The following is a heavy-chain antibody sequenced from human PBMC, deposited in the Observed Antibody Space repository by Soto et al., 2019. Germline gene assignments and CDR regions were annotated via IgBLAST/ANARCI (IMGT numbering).Heavy chain of an antibody. D-gene: IGHD3-10*01. J-gene: IGHJ3*02. Sequence: QLQLQESGPGLVKPSETLSLSCNVSGGSIFCSSHYLGWIRQPPGKGPEWIGRTSYTGSTNYKRSRKSRVIINMDTSKNQFSLKLSSLTAAEPAVYYCARRGLSPEAFEICGQGTMDDVS. CDR1: GGSIFCSSHY. CDR2: TSYTGST. CDR3: ARRGLSPEAFEI. V-gene: IGHV4-39*01.